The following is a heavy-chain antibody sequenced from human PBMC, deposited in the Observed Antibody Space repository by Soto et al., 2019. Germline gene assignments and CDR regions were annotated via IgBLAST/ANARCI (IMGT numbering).Heavy chain of an antibody. CDR3: AGXYDXMDV. J-gene: IGHJ6*02. Sequence: ASVKVSCKASGYTFTSYGXXXVXXAPGQGLEWMGWISVYNGNTNYAQKLQGRVTMTTDTSTSTAYMELRSLRSDDTXVYYCAGXYDXMDVWGQGTTVTVSS. D-gene: IGHD3-3*01. CDR1: GYTFTSYG. V-gene: IGHV1-18*01. CDR2: ISVYNGNT.